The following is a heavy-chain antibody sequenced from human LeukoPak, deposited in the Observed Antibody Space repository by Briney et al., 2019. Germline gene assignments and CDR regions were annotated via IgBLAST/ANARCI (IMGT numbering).Heavy chain of an antibody. CDR2: IKSKTDGGTT. CDR3: TTDSQSIWFPFYYFDY. CDR1: GFTFSNAW. J-gene: IGHJ4*02. Sequence: PGGSLRLSCAASGFTFSNAWMSWVRQAPGKGLEWVGRIKSKTDGGTTDYAAPVKGRFTISRDDSKNTLYLQINSLKTEDTAVYYCTTDSQSIWFPFYYFDYWGQGTLVTVSS. D-gene: IGHD3-10*01. V-gene: IGHV3-15*01.